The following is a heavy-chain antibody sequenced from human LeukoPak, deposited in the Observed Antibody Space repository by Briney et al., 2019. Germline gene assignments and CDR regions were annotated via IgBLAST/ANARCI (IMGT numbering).Heavy chain of an antibody. V-gene: IGHV1-18*01. CDR2: ISAYNGNT. Sequence: ASVKVSCKASGYTFTSYGISWVRQAPGQGLEWMGWISAYNGNTNYAQKLQGRVTMTTDTSTSTAYMELRSLRSDDTAVYYCARGALNYYDSSGHGAFDIWGQGTMVTVSS. CDR3: ARGALNYYDSSGHGAFDI. J-gene: IGHJ3*02. D-gene: IGHD3-22*01. CDR1: GYTFTSYG.